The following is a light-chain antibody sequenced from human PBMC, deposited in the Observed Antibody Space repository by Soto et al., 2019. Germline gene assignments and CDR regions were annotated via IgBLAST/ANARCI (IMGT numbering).Light chain of an antibody. J-gene: IGKJ4*01. CDR3: QQSISAPLT. V-gene: IGKV1-39*01. CDR2: AAS. Sequence: DIQMTQSPSSLSASVGDRVTITWRASQSISSYLNWYQQKPGKAPKLLIYAASSLQSGVPSRFSGSGSGTDFTLTIAGLQPEDSASYFCQQSISAPLTFGGGTKVEIK. CDR1: QSISSY.